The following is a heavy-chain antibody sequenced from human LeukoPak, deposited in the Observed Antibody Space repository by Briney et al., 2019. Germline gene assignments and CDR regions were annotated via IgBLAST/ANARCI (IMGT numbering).Heavy chain of an antibody. J-gene: IGHJ4*02. CDR2: ISGSGGST. V-gene: IGHV3-23*01. D-gene: IGHD3-9*01. CDR1: GFTFSSYA. CDR3: AKSNYDILTGYPLS. Sequence: GGSLRLSCAASGFTFSSYAMSWVRQAQGKGLEWVSAISGSGGSTYYADSVKGRFTISRDNSKNTLYLQMNSLRAEDTAVYYCAKSNYDILTGYPLSWGQGTLVTVSS.